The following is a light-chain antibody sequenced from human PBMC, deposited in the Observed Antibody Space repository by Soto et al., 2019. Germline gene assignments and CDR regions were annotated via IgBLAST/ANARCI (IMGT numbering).Light chain of an antibody. CDR3: QQLNSYPPWT. V-gene: IGKV1-9*01. J-gene: IGKJ1*01. CDR1: QGISSY. Sequence: DIQLTQSPSFLSASVGDRVTITCRASQGISSYLAWYQQKPGKAPKLLIYAASPLQSGVTSRFSGLGSGTEFTLPISSLQPEDFASYYCQQLNSYPPWTFGQGTKVEIK. CDR2: AAS.